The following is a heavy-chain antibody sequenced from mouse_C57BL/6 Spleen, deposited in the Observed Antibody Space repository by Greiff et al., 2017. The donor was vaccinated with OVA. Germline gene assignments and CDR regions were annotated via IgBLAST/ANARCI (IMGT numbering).Heavy chain of an antibody. CDR1: GYTFTDYE. D-gene: IGHD2-1*01. V-gene: IGHV1-15*01. J-gene: IGHJ2*01. CDR3: TRSYYGLFDY. Sequence: QVQLKESGAELVRPGASVTLSCKASGYTFTDYEMHWVKQTPVHGLEWIGAIDPETGGTAYNQKFKGEAILTADKSSSTAYMELRSLTSEDSAVYYCTRSYYGLFDYWGQGTTLTVSS. CDR2: IDPETGGT.